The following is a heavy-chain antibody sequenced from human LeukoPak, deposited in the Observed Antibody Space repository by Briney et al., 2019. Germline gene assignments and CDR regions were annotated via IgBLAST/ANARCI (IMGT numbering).Heavy chain of an antibody. D-gene: IGHD3-16*01. CDR1: GLTFSSYW. CDR3: ARGGYVSSPGLN. Sequence: GVSLRLSCAASGLTFSSYWMNWVRQAPGKGLEWVANIKQDGSEMYYVDSVKGRFTISRDNAKNSLYLQMNSLRAEDTAVYYCARGGYVSSPGLNWGQGTLVTVSS. J-gene: IGHJ4*02. V-gene: IGHV3-7*04. CDR2: IKQDGSEM.